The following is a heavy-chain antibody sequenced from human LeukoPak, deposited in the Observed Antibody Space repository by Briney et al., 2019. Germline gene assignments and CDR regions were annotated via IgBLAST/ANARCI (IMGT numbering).Heavy chain of an antibody. D-gene: IGHD4-17*01. V-gene: IGHV3-30*18. CDR1: GFTFSSYA. J-gene: IGHJ5*02. CDR3: TKDPNGDYVGAFDP. CDR2: ISYDGSNK. Sequence: GGSLRLSCAASGFTFSSYAMSWVRQAPGKGLEWVAVISYDGSNKYYADSVKGRFTISRDNSQNTLYLQMNSLRAEDTAVYYCTKDPNGDYVGAFDPWGQGTLVTVSS.